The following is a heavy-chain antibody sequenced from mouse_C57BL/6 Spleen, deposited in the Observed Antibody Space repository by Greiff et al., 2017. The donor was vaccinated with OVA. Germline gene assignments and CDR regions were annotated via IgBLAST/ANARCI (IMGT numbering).Heavy chain of an antibody. D-gene: IGHD2-3*01. J-gene: IGHJ2*01. CDR2: ICSGGGDT. V-gene: IGHV5-6*01. Sequence: EVQLQQSGGDLVKPGGSLKLSCAASGFTFSSYGMSWVRQTPGKGLEWVATICSGGGDTYYPDSVKGRITISRDNAKNTLYLQMSSLKSEDTAMYYCARDGYYDYWGKGTTLTVSS. CDR1: GFTFSSYG. CDR3: ARDGYYDY.